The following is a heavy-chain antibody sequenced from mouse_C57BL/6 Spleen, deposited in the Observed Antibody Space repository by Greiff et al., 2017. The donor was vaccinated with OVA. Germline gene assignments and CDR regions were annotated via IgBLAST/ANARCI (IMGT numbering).Heavy chain of an antibody. CDR2: ISSGGSYT. CDR1: GFTFSSYG. V-gene: IGHV5-6*02. Sequence: EVKLVESGGDLVKPGGSLKLSCAASGFTFSSYGMSWVRQTPDKRLEWVATISSGGSYTYYADSVKGRFTISRDNAKNTLYLQMSSLKSEDTAMYYCARQSRNWDYFDYWGQGTTLTVSS. CDR3: ARQSRNWDYFDY. J-gene: IGHJ2*01. D-gene: IGHD4-1*01.